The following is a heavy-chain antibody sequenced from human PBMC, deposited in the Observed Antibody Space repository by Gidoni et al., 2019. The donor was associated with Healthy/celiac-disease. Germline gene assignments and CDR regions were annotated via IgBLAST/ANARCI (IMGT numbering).Heavy chain of an antibody. Sequence: QVTLKESGPVLVKPTETLPLPCTVSGFSLSTARMGVSWIRQPPGKALEWLAHIFSNDEKSYSTSLKSRLTISKDTSKSQVVLTMTNMDPVDTSTYYCARTTYDILTAPWFDPWGQGTLVTVSS. V-gene: IGHV2-26*01. CDR2: IFSNDEK. CDR3: ARTTYDILTAPWFDP. D-gene: IGHD3-9*01. J-gene: IGHJ5*02. CDR1: GFSLSTARMG.